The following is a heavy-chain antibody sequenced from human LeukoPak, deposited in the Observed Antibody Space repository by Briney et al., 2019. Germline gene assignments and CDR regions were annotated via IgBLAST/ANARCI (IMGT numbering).Heavy chain of an antibody. D-gene: IGHD4-17*01. CDR3: ARRWRAVTTGPFDY. V-gene: IGHV4-4*07. J-gene: IGHJ4*02. CDR2: IYTSGST. Sequence: SETLSLTCTVSGGSISSYYWSWIRQPAGKGLEWIGRIYTSGSTNYNPSLKSRVTMSVDTSKNQFSLKLSSVTAADTAVYYCARRWRAVTTGPFDYWGQGTLVTVSS. CDR1: GGSISSYY.